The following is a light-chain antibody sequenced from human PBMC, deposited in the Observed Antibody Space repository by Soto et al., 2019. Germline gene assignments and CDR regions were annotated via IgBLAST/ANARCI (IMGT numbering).Light chain of an antibody. CDR2: LDSDGSH. CDR1: SGHSSYA. Sequence: QSVLTQSPSASASLGASVKLTCTLSSGHSSYAIAWHQQQPEKGPRYLMKLDSDGSHTKGDAIPDRFSGSSSGAERYLTISRLQSEDEADYYCQTWGTGIHVVFGGGTKRTVL. J-gene: IGLJ2*01. CDR3: QTWGTGIHVV. V-gene: IGLV4-69*01.